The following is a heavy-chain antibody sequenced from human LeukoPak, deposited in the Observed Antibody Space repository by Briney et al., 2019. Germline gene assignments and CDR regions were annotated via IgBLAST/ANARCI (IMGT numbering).Heavy chain of an antibody. V-gene: IGHV3-30*18. CDR2: ISYDRTNK. J-gene: IGHJ5*02. CDR3: AKSNRAGFDP. CDR1: GFTFSSYG. Sequence: GGSLRLSCAASGFTFSSYGMHWVRQAPGKGLEWVAIISYDRTNKYYADSVKGRFTISRDNSKNTLYLQMNNLRAEDTAVYYCAKSNRAGFDPWGQGTLVTVSS. D-gene: IGHD2/OR15-2a*01.